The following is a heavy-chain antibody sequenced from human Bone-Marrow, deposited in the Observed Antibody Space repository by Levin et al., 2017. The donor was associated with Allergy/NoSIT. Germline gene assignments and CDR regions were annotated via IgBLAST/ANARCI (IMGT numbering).Heavy chain of an antibody. Sequence: PSETLSLTCTVSGGSISSGDYYWSWIRQPPGKGLEWIGYIYYSGSTYYNPSLKSRVTISVDTSKNQFSLKLSSVTAADTAVYYCARAYCSGGSCYPYYFDYWGQGTLVTVSS. CDR3: ARAYCSGGSCYPYYFDY. CDR1: GGSISSGDYY. V-gene: IGHV4-30-4*01. J-gene: IGHJ4*02. CDR2: IYYSGST. D-gene: IGHD2-15*01.